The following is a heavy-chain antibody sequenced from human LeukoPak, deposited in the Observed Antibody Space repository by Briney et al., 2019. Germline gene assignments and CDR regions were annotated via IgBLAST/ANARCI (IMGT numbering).Heavy chain of an antibody. V-gene: IGHV3-30*04. Sequence: GGSLRLSCAASGFTFSSYAMHWVRQAAGKGLEWVAVISYDGSNKYYADSVKGRFTISRDNSKNTLYLQMNSLRAEDTAVYYCARVRSSSTSRDNWFDPWGQGTLVTVSS. CDR2: ISYDGSNK. J-gene: IGHJ5*02. D-gene: IGHD2-2*01. CDR1: GFTFSSYA. CDR3: ARVRSSSTSRDNWFDP.